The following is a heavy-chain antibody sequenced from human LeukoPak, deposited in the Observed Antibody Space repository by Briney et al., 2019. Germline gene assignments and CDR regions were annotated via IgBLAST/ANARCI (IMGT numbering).Heavy chain of an antibody. J-gene: IGHJ4*02. CDR1: DGSFNVYY. CDR3: TRRAYTYDSYFFDH. V-gene: IGHV4-34*01. D-gene: IGHD5-18*01. CDR2: INHSGGT. Sequence: SETLSLTCAVYDGSFNVYYWTWIRQSPAKGLEWIGEINHSGGTMYNPSLKSRVTMSVDTSKSQFSLKLTSVNAADTAVYYCTRRAYTYDSYFFDHWGLGTLVTVSS.